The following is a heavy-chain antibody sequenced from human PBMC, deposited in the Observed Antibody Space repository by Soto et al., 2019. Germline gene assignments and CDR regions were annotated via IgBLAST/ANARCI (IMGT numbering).Heavy chain of an antibody. V-gene: IGHV3-30*03. CDR3: RLYGSGSNLDY. CDR1: GFTCSSYG. D-gene: IGHD3-10*01. Sequence: GGSLRLSCAASGFTCSSYGMHWVRQAPGKGLEWVAVISYDGSNKYYADSVKGRFTISRDNSKNTLYLQMNSLRAEDTAVYYCRLYGSGSNLDYWGQGTLVTVSS. CDR2: ISYDGSNK. J-gene: IGHJ4*02.